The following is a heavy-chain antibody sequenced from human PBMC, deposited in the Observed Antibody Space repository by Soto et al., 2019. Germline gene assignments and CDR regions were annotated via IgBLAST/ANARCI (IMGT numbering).Heavy chain of an antibody. CDR1: GGTFSSYA. J-gene: IGHJ3*02. Sequence: SVKVSCKASGGTFSSYAISWVRQAPGQGLEWMGGIIPIFGTANYAQKFPGRVTITADESTSTAYMELSSLRSEDTAVYYCARPVGSPGAFDIWGQGTMVTVSS. CDR3: ARPVGSPGAFDI. D-gene: IGHD1-26*01. V-gene: IGHV1-69*13. CDR2: IIPIFGTA.